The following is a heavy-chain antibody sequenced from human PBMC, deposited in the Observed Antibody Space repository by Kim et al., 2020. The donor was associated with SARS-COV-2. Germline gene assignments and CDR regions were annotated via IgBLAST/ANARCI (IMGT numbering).Heavy chain of an antibody. V-gene: IGHV1-69*01. J-gene: IGHJ6*02. D-gene: IGHD2-15*01. CDR3: ARGDGRDYYYYGMDV. Sequence: KFQGRVTMTADESTSTAYMELSSLRSEDTAVYYCARGDGRDYYYYGMDVWGQGTTVTVSS.